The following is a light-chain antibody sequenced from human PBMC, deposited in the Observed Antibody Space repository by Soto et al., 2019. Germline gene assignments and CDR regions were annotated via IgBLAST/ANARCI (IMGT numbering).Light chain of an antibody. CDR1: SSDVGDYNY. J-gene: IGLJ3*02. CDR3: SSYAGSNNWV. CDR2: EVS. Sequence: QSVLTQPPSASGSPGQSVTISCTGTSSDVGDYNYVSWYQQHPGKAPKLMIYEVSKQPSGVPDRFSGSKSGNTASLTVSGRQAEDEADYYCSSYAGSNNWVFGGGTKLTVL. V-gene: IGLV2-8*01.